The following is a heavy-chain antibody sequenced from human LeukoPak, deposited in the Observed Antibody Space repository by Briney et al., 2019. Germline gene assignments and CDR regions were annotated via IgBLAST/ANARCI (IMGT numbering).Heavy chain of an antibody. J-gene: IGHJ6*02. D-gene: IGHD3-22*01. V-gene: IGHV1-46*01. CDR1: GYTFTSYY. Sequence: ASVTVSYTASGYTFTSYYMHWVRQAPGQGLEWMGIINPSGGSTSYAQKFQGRVTMTRDTSTSIVYMELSSLRSEDTAVYYCARVPYYYDSSGYYYYYYGMDVWGQGTTVTVSS. CDR3: ARVPYYYDSSGYYYYYYGMDV. CDR2: INPSGGST.